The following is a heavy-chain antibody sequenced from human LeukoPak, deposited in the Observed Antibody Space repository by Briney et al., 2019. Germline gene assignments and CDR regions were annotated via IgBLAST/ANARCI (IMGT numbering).Heavy chain of an antibody. CDR2: ISRSSNYI. V-gene: IGHV3-21*01. CDR1: GFTFSSYS. CDR3: AREDYYYYYMDV. Sequence: GGSLRLSCAASGFTFSSYSMNWVRQAPGKGLEWVSSISRSSNYIYYADSVKGRFTISRDNAKNSLYLQMNSLRAEDTAVYYCAREDYYYYYMDVWGKGTTVTVSS. J-gene: IGHJ6*03.